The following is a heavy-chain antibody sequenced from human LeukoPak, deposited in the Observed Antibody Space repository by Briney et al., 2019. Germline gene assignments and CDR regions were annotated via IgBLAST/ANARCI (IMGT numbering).Heavy chain of an antibody. CDR3: ARAPGDGIRRMFDY. V-gene: IGHV4-59*06. J-gene: IGHJ4*02. Sequence: SETLSLTCTVSGGSISSYYWSWIRQPPGKGLEWIGYIYYSGSTYYNPSLKSRVTISVDASKNQFYLKVSSVTAADTAVYYCARAPGDGIRRMFDYWGQGTRVTVSS. D-gene: IGHD3-3*02. CDR1: GGSISSYY. CDR2: IYYSGST.